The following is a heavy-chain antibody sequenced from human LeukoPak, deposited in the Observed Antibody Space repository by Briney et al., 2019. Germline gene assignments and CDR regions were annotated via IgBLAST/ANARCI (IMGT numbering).Heavy chain of an antibody. V-gene: IGHV4-34*01. D-gene: IGHD3-16*01. J-gene: IGHJ4*02. CDR2: INHSGST. CDR1: GGSISSYY. CDR3: ARASGRVAYDFDY. Sequence: PSETLSLTCTVSGGSISSYYWSWIRQPPGKGLEWIGEINHSGSTNYNPSLKSRVTISVDTSKNQFSLKLSSVTAADTAVYYCARASGRVAYDFDYWGQGTLVTVSS.